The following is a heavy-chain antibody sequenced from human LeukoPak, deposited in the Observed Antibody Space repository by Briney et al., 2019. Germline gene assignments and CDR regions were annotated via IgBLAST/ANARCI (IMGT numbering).Heavy chain of an antibody. CDR2: INCSTGGT. Sequence: ASVKVSCKASGYTFTVSFMHWVRQAPGQGLGWMGWINCSTGGTKFAQKFQGRVTMTRDTSISTAYMELSRLRSDDTAVYYCARADPVGYWGQGTQVTVSS. J-gene: IGHJ4*02. CDR1: GYTFTVSF. CDR3: ARADPVGY. V-gene: IGHV1-2*02.